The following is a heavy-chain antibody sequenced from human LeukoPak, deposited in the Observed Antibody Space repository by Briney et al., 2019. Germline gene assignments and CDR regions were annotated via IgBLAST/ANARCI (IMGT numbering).Heavy chain of an antibody. D-gene: IGHD3-22*01. V-gene: IGHV3-11*01. CDR3: ARDSPYYYDSSGYPLPPCDAFDI. CDR2: ISSSGSTI. CDR1: GFTFSDYY. Sequence: GGSLRLSCAASGFTFSDYYMSWIRQAPGTGLEWVSYISSSGSTIYYADSVKGRFTISRDNAKNSLYLQMNSLRAEDTAVYYCARDSPYYYDSSGYPLPPCDAFDIWGQGTMVTVSS. J-gene: IGHJ3*02.